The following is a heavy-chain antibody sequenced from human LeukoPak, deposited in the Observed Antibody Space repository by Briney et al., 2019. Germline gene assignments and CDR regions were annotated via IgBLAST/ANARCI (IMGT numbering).Heavy chain of an antibody. CDR2: IYYSGST. Sequence: PSETLSLTCTVSGGSISNYYWSWIRQAPGKGLEWVGNIYYSGSTNYNPSLKSRVTISVDTSNHFSLKLSSVTAADTVVYYCARGPAYSDYLDWGQGTLVTVSS. CDR1: GGSISNYY. CDR3: ARGPAYSDYLD. J-gene: IGHJ4*02. V-gene: IGHV4-59*01. D-gene: IGHD4-11*01.